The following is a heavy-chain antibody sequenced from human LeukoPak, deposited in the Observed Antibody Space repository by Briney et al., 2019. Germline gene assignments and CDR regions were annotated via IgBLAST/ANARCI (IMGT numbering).Heavy chain of an antibody. CDR2: INGSSSII. CDR1: GFTFSNYE. V-gene: IGHV3-48*03. CDR3: AELGITMIGGV. Sequence: GGSLRLSCAASGFTFSNYEMNWVRQAPGKGLVWVSYINGSSSIIYYADSVKGRFTISRDNAKNSLYLQMNSLRAEDTAVYYCAELGITMIGGVWGKGTTVTISS. J-gene: IGHJ6*04. D-gene: IGHD3-10*02.